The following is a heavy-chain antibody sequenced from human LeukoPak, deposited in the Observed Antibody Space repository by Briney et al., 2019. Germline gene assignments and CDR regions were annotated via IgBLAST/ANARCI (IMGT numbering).Heavy chain of an antibody. CDR3: ARLDSSSLGMDV. D-gene: IGHD6-6*01. V-gene: IGHV4-39*01. CDR2: RYYSGST. Sequence: SETLSLTGTVSGGSISSSSYYWGWLRQPPGKGLEWIGSRYYSGSTYYNPSLKSRVTISVDTSRNQFSLKLSSVTAADTAVYYCARLDSSSLGMDVWGQGTTVTVSS. CDR1: GGSISSSSYY. J-gene: IGHJ6*02.